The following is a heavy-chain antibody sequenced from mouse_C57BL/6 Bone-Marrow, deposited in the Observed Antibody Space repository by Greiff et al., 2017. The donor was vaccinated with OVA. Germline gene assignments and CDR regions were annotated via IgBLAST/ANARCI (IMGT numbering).Heavy chain of an antibody. CDR1: GYTFTDYA. Sequence: VQLQQSGPELVRPGVSVKISCKGSGYTFTDYAMHWVKQSHAKSLEWIGVISTYYGGVSYNQKFKDKATMTVDKSSSTAYMELARLTSEDSAVDYCASPSNWVPYYAMDYWGQGTSVTVSS. CDR3: ASPSNWVPYYAMDY. D-gene: IGHD4-1*01. J-gene: IGHJ4*01. V-gene: IGHV1-67*01. CDR2: ISTYYGGV.